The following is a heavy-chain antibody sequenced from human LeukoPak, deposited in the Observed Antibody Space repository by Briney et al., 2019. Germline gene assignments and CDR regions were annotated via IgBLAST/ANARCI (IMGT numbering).Heavy chain of an antibody. D-gene: IGHD3-3*01. CDR3: ARDITIFGVVISYYFDY. Sequence: PGRSLRLSCAASGFTFSSYAMHWVRQAPGKGLEWVAVISYDGSNKYYADSVKGRFTISRDNSKNTLYLQMNSLRAEDTAVYYCARDITIFGVVISYYFDYWGQGTLVTVSS. V-gene: IGHV3-30-3*01. J-gene: IGHJ4*02. CDR2: ISYDGSNK. CDR1: GFTFSSYA.